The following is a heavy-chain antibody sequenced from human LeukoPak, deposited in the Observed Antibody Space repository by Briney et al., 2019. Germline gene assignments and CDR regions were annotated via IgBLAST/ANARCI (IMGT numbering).Heavy chain of an antibody. CDR2: IIPIFGTA. Sequence: GDSVKVSCKASGGTFSSYAISWVRQAPGQGLEWMGRIIPIFGTANYAQKFQGRVTITTDESTSTAYMELSSLRSEDTAVYYCARASYFGESNWFDPWGQGTLVTVSS. CDR1: GGTFSSYA. D-gene: IGHD3-10*01. J-gene: IGHJ5*02. V-gene: IGHV1-69*05. CDR3: ARASYFGESNWFDP.